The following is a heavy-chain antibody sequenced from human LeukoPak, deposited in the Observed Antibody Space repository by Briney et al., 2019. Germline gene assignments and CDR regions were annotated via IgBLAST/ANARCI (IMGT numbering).Heavy chain of an antibody. D-gene: IGHD6-19*01. CDR3: ARGTYSSGGEFDY. J-gene: IGHJ4*02. V-gene: IGHV4-31*03. CDR2: IYYSGST. CDR1: GGSISSGGYY. Sequence: TLSLTCTVSGGSISSGGYYWSWIRQHPGKGLEWIGYIYYSGSTYYNPSLKSRVTISVDTSKNQFSLKLSSVTAADTAVYYCARGTYSSGGEFDYWGQGTLVTVSS.